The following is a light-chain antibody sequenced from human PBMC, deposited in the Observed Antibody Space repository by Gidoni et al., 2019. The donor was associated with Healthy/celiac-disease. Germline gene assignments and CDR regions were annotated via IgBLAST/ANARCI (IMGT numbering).Light chain of an antibody. CDR2: DAS. J-gene: IGKJ4*01. Sequence: DIQMTQSPSSLSASVGDRVPITCQASHAISNYLNWYQQKPGKAPKLLIYDASNLETGVPSRFSGSGSGTDFTFTISSLQPEDIATYYCQQYDNLPCTFGGGTKVEIK. CDR1: HAISNY. CDR3: QQYDNLPCT. V-gene: IGKV1-33*01.